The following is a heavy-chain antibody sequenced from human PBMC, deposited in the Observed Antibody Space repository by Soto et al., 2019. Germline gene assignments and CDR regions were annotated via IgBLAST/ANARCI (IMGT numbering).Heavy chain of an antibody. CDR1: GGSFSGYY. CDR2: INHGLST. CDR3: ASTSSSWYNWFDP. Sequence: SETLSLTCAVYGGSFSGYYWVWIRRPRVKGLELIGEINHGLSTNYSPSLKSRFTMSVDRSRNQFSLKLSSVAAADTAVYYCASTSSSWYNWFDPWGQGTLVT. D-gene: IGHD6-13*01. V-gene: IGHV4-34*01. J-gene: IGHJ5*02.